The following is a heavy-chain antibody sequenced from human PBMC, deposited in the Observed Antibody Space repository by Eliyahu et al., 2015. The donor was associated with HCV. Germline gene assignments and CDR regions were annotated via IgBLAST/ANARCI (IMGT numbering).Heavy chain of an antibody. J-gene: IGHJ4*02. D-gene: IGHD1-7*01. CDR2: INHGGDT. CDR1: GGXLSGXY. V-gene: IGHV4-34*01. CDR3: GRAGNYGPYDGFDY. Sequence: QVQLQQWGAGLLKPSXXLSLTCAVYGGXLSGXYWXWIRXPPGKGLEWIGEINHGGDTNXNPSLKSRVTISVDTSKNQFSLKLSSVTAADTAVYYCGRAGNYGPYDGFDYWGPGTLVTVSS.